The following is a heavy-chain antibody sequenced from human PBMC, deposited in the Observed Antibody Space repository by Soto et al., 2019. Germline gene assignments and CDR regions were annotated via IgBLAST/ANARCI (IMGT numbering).Heavy chain of an antibody. Sequence: PSETLSLTCSVFGGSMSSSTFYWGWIRQPPGKGLEWIGSVYYSGSAYYNSSLKTRVTMSVDLSKNHFSLRLSSVTAADTAVYYCATSADNWFDPWGQGTLVTVSS. CDR3: ATSADNWFDP. J-gene: IGHJ5*02. CDR2: VYYSGSA. CDR1: GGSMSSSTFY. V-gene: IGHV4-39*02.